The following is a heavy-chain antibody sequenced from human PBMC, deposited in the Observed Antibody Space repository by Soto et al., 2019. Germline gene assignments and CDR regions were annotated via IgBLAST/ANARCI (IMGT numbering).Heavy chain of an antibody. V-gene: IGHV1-18*01. J-gene: IGHJ4*02. Sequence: GASVKVSCKASGYTFTSDGISWVRQAPGQGLEWMGWISAYNGNTNYAQKLQGRVTMTTDTSTSTAYMELRSLRSDDTAVYYCARDRTIFGVVNPIGYWGQGTLVTVSS. D-gene: IGHD3-3*01. CDR3: ARDRTIFGVVNPIGY. CDR1: GYTFTSDG. CDR2: ISAYNGNT.